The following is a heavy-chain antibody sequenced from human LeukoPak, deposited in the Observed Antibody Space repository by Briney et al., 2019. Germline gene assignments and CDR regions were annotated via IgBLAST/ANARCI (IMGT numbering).Heavy chain of an antibody. D-gene: IGHD4-23*01. CDR1: GFTFSSYW. V-gene: IGHV3-7*01. CDR2: IKQDGSEK. Sequence: GGSLRLSCAASGFTFSSYWMSWVRQAPGKGLEWVANIKQDGSEKYYVDSVKGRFTISRDNAKNSLYLQMNSLRAEDTAVYYCASFPTVVTPLDWFDPWGQGNLVTVSS. J-gene: IGHJ5*02. CDR3: ASFPTVVTPLDWFDP.